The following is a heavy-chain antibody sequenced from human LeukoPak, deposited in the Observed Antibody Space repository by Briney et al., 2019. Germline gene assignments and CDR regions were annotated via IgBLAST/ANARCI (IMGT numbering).Heavy chain of an antibody. J-gene: IGHJ4*02. CDR2: IYTSGST. D-gene: IGHD6-13*01. CDR3: ATGSSWYVDY. Sequence: SETLSLTCTVSGGSISSGSYYWSWIRQPAGKGLEWIGRIYTSGSTNYNPSLKSRVTMSVDTSKNQFSLKLSSVTAADTAVYYCATGSSWYVDYWGQRTLVTVSS. V-gene: IGHV4-61*02. CDR1: GGSISSGSYY.